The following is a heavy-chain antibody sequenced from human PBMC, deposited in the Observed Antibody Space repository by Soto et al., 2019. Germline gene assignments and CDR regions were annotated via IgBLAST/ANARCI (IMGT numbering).Heavy chain of an antibody. D-gene: IGHD3-22*01. J-gene: IGHJ5*02. CDR2: ISSSGSII. Sequence: PGGSLRLSCAASGFTFSSYEMNWVRQAPRKGLEWVPYISSSGSIIYYADSVKGRFTISRDNAKNSLYLQMNSLRAEDTAVYYCARGVLYYYDSSGYPHWFDPWGQGTLVTVSS. V-gene: IGHV3-48*03. CDR1: GFTFSSYE. CDR3: ARGVLYYYDSSGYPHWFDP.